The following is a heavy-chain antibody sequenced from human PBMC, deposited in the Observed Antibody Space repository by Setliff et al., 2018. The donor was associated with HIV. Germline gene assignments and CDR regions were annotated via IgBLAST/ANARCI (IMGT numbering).Heavy chain of an antibody. CDR3: AKGFRPVDTALVSGPTY. D-gene: IGHD5-18*01. V-gene: IGHV3-23*01. CDR1: GFTFSSYA. Sequence: GGSLRLSCAASGFTFSSYAMSWVRQTPEKGLEWFSIITSGGSTYYADSAKGRFIISRDNSQNTLYLQMNSLRADDTAIYYCAKGFRPVDTALVSGPTYWGQGIRVTVSS. CDR2: ITSGGST. J-gene: IGHJ4*02.